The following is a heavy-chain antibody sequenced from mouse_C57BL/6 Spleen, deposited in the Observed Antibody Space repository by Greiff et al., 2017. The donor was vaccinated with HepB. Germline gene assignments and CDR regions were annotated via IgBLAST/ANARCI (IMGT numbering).Heavy chain of an antibody. Sequence: EVKLQESGGGLVKPGGSLKLSCAASGFTFSDYGMHWVRQAPEKGLEWVAYISSGSSTIYYADTVKGRFTISRDNAKNTLFLQMTSLRSEDTAMYYCARPLYYGSSYVGFAYWGQGTLVTVSA. CDR1: GFTFSDYG. CDR2: ISSGSSTI. CDR3: ARPLYYGSSYVGFAY. V-gene: IGHV5-17*01. J-gene: IGHJ3*01. D-gene: IGHD1-1*01.